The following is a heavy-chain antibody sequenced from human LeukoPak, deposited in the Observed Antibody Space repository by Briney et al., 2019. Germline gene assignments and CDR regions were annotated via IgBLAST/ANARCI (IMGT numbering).Heavy chain of an antibody. CDR3: ARGDIVVLPAGIPHNWFDP. D-gene: IGHD2-2*02. V-gene: IGHV1-2*02. Sequence: ASVKVSCKASGYSFTGYYIHWVRQAPGQGLEWMGWINPNSGGTNYAQKFQGRVTMTRDTSISTAYMELSRLRSDDTAVYYCARGDIVVLPAGIPHNWFDPWGQGTLVTVSS. J-gene: IGHJ5*02. CDR1: GYSFTGYY. CDR2: INPNSGGT.